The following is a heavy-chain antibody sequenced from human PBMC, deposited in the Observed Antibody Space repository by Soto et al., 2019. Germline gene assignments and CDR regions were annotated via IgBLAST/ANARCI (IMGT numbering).Heavy chain of an antibody. J-gene: IGHJ4*02. V-gene: IGHV1-69*08. Sequence: QVQLVQSGAEVKKPGSSVKVSCKASGGTFSTYSISWVRQAPGQGIEWMGRIIPILGIANHAEKVQGRVTITADKSTSIAHMELRSLRSEDTAVYSCARDRGDGYNWNWGQGTLVTVSS. CDR2: IIPILGIA. CDR1: GGTFSTYS. CDR3: ARDRGDGYNWN. D-gene: IGHD5-12*01.